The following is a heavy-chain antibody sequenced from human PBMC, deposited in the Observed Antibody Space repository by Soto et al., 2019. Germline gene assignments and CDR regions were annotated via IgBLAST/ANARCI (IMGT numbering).Heavy chain of an antibody. V-gene: IGHV3-23*01. CDR1: GFSLTTYA. Sequence: AGGSLRLSCAASGFSLTTYAMSWVRQAPGKGLEWVSTTGISGRTTYYADSVKGRFTVSRDDSKNTLDLQMSSLRAEDTAVYYCAKVPNTLRSFDSWGQGTLVTVSS. CDR3: AKVPNTLRSFDS. J-gene: IGHJ4*02. CDR2: TGISGRTT. D-gene: IGHD7-27*01.